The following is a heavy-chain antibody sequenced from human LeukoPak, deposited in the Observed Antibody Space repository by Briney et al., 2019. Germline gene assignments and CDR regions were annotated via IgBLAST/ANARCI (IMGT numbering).Heavy chain of an antibody. CDR2: IYYSGST. V-gene: IGHV4-59*01. J-gene: IGHJ4*02. CDR3: AREFTFGGVLDY. D-gene: IGHD3-16*01. Sequence: KPSETLSLTCTVSGGSISSYYWSWLRQPPGKGLEWIGYIYYSGSTNYNPSLKSRVTISVDTSKNQFSLKLSSVTAADTAVYYCAREFTFGGVLDYWGQGTLVTVSS. CDR1: GGSISSYY.